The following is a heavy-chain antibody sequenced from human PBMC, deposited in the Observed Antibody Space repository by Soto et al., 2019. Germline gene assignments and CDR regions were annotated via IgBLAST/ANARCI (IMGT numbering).Heavy chain of an antibody. CDR2: ISSNGVGT. Sequence: EVQLAESGGGLAQPVGSLRLSFAASGFTLSGYAMDWVRQAPGKGLEYVSGISSNGVGTYYANSVQGRFTISRDNSKNTVYLQMGSLRPEDMAVYYCARRARPDFYYMDVWGKGTTVTVSS. J-gene: IGHJ6*03. D-gene: IGHD6-6*01. CDR3: ARRARPDFYYMDV. V-gene: IGHV3-64*01. CDR1: GFTLSGYA.